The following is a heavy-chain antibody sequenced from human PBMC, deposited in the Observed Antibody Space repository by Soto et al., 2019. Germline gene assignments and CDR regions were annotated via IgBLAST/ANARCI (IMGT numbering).Heavy chain of an antibody. CDR1: DGSISSGGYY. V-gene: IGHV4-31*03. Sequence: PLLLMSHTCSVSDGSISSGGYYRSRKRQHPGKGLEWIGYIYYSGSTYYNPSLKSRVTISVDTSKNQFSLKLSSVNAADTAVYYCARVWLDILTGYYSRHYYFDYWGQGTLVSVSS. D-gene: IGHD3-9*01. CDR3: ARVWLDILTGYYSRHYYFDY. J-gene: IGHJ4*02. CDR2: IYYSGST.